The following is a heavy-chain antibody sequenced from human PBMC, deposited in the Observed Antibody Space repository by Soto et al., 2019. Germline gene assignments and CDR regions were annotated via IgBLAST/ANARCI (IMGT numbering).Heavy chain of an antibody. CDR2: IYYSGST. D-gene: IGHD4-4*01. CDR3: AIHLARPPTEVFDI. J-gene: IGHJ3*02. CDR1: GGSISSGDYY. V-gene: IGHV4-30-4*01. Sequence: SETLSLTCTVSGGSISSGDYYWSWIRQPPGKGLEWIGYIYYSGSTYYNPSLKSRVTISVDTSKNQFSLKLSSVTAADTAVYYCAIHLARPPTEVFDIWGQGTMVTVSS.